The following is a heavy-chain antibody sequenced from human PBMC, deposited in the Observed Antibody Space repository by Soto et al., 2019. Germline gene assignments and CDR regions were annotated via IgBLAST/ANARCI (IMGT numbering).Heavy chain of an antibody. CDR2: ISGSGGST. CDR1: GFTFSSYA. V-gene: IGHV3-23*01. Sequence: EVQLLESGGGLVQPGGSLRLSCAASGFTFSSYAMSWVRQAPGKGLEWVSGISGSGGSTYYADSVKGRFTISRDNSKNTLYLQMNSLRAEDTAVYYCAGYLRGSEMYYFDYWGQGTLVTVSS. CDR3: AGYLRGSEMYYFDY. J-gene: IGHJ4*02. D-gene: IGHD5-18*01.